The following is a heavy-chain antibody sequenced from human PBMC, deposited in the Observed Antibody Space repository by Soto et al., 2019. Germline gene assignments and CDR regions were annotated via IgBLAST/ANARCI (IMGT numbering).Heavy chain of an antibody. D-gene: IGHD3-10*01. Sequence: SETLSLTCTVSGCSISSGGYYWSWIRRHPGKGLEWIGYIYYSGSTHYNPSLKSRVTISVDTSKNQFSLKLSSVTAADTAVYYCAKSMADYYYYGMDVWGQGTTVTVSS. CDR3: AKSMADYYYYGMDV. CDR2: IYYSGST. CDR1: GCSISSGGYY. V-gene: IGHV4-31*03. J-gene: IGHJ6*02.